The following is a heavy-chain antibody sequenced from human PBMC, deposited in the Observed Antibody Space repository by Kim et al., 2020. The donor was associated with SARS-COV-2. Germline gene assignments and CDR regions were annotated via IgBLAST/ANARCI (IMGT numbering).Heavy chain of an antibody. D-gene: IGHD2-2*01. V-gene: IGHV4-31*03. Sequence: SGTLSLTCSVSGGSIRSGGKFWTWIRQHPAKGLEWIGYISYSGNSHYSPSLRSRVSISLQTSENQFSLELTSVTAADTAVYYCARGQPLDYWGQGILVTVSS. CDR1: GGSIRSGGKF. J-gene: IGHJ4*02. CDR2: ISYSGNS. CDR3: ARGQPLDY.